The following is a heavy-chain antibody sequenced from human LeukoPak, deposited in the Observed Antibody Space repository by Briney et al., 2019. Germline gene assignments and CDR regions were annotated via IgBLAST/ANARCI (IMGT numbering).Heavy chain of an antibody. D-gene: IGHD7-27*01. Sequence: GGSLRLSCTASGFAFGDFSMHWVRQAPGKGLEWVSGVSWNSATIDYAASVKGRFTISRDNAKHSLYLQMDSLRVEDTALYYCAKGNWGSPFDSWGQGTLVIVSS. CDR3: AKGNWGSPFDS. V-gene: IGHV3-9*01. CDR2: VSWNSATI. CDR1: GFAFGDFS. J-gene: IGHJ4*02.